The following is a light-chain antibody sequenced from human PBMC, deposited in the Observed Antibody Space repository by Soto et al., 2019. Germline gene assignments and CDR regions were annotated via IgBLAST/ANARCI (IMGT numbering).Light chain of an antibody. CDR1: SSNIGAGYD. CDR3: QSYDVSLTASV. J-gene: IGLJ3*02. Sequence: QSVLTQPPSVSGAPGQRVTISCTGSSSNIGAGYDVHWYQQLPGTAPKLLIYNNDNRPSGVPGRFSGFKSGTSASLAITGLQAEDEADYYCQSYDVSLTASVFGGGTKLTVL. V-gene: IGLV1-40*01. CDR2: NND.